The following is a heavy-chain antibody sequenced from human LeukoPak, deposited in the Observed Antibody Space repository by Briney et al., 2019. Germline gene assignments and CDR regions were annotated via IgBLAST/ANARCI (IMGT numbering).Heavy chain of an antibody. J-gene: IGHJ4*02. D-gene: IGHD6-13*01. Sequence: SSETLSLTCAVYGGSFSGYYWSWIRQPPGKGLEWIGEINHSGSTNYNPSLKSRVTISVDMSKNQFSLKLSSVTAADTAAYYCARVLKRYSSSWYANYWGQGTLVTVSS. CDR3: ARVLKRYSSSWYANY. CDR2: INHSGST. CDR1: GGSFSGYY. V-gene: IGHV4-34*01.